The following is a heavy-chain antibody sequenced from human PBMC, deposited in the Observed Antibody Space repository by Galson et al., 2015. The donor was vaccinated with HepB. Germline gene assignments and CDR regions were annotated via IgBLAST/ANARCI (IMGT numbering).Heavy chain of an antibody. CDR2: ISSSSSYI. CDR3: ARDLATPKPAVLRFLEWQDVGQNYYYYGMDV. Sequence: SLRLSCAASGFTFSSYSMNWVRQAPGKGLEWVSSISSSSSYIYYADSVKGRFTISRDNAKNSLYLQMNSLRAEDTAVYYCARDLATPKPAVLRFLEWQDVGQNYYYYGMDVWGQGTTVTVSS. J-gene: IGHJ6*02. D-gene: IGHD3-3*01. V-gene: IGHV3-21*01. CDR1: GFTFSSYS.